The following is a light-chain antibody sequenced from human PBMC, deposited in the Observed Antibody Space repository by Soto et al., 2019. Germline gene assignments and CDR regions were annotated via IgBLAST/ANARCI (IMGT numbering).Light chain of an antibody. CDR3: QQYDSYAWT. Sequence: DIQMTQSPSILSASVGDRVTITCRASQSISSWLAWYQQKPGKAPKLLIYDASSLESGVPSRFSGIGSGTEFTLTITSMHTDDFAPYSCQQYDSYAWTFGQGTKVDIK. CDR2: DAS. V-gene: IGKV1-5*01. J-gene: IGKJ1*01. CDR1: QSISSW.